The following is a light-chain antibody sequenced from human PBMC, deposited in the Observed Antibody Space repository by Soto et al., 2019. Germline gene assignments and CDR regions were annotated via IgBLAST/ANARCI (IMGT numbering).Light chain of an antibody. Sequence: QSALTQPPSASGSPGQSVTISCTGTSSDVGGYNYVSWYQQHPGKAPKLMIYEVSKRPSGVPDRFSGSKSGNTAYLTVSGQQAEDEADYYCSSYAGSNNWNFGTGTKLTVL. CDR2: EVS. V-gene: IGLV2-8*01. CDR1: SSDVGGYNY. J-gene: IGLJ1*01. CDR3: SSYAGSNNWN.